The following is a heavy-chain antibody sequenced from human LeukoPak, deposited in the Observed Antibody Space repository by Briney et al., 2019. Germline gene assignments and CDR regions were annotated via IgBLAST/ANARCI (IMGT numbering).Heavy chain of an antibody. CDR2: IRYDGSNK. V-gene: IGHV3-30*02. CDR1: GFTFSIYG. Sequence: GGSLRLSCAASGFTFSIYGMHWVRQAPGKGLEWVAFIRYDGSNKYYADSVKGGFTISRDNSKNTLYLQMNSLRAEDTAVYYCAKLSGSPFDYWGQGTLVTVSS. CDR3: AKLSGSPFDY. J-gene: IGHJ4*02. D-gene: IGHD1-26*01.